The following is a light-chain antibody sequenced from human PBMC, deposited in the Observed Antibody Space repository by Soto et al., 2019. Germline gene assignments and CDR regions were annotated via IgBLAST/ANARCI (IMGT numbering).Light chain of an antibody. CDR3: QQRSNWPLT. CDR2: DTS. J-gene: IGKJ5*01. V-gene: IGKV3-11*01. Sequence: EIVLTQSPATLSLSPVERATLSCRASQSVSSYFAWYQQKPGQAPNLLIYDTSNRATGIPARFSGSGSGKDFTLTISSLEPEDFAVYYCQQRSNWPLTFGQGTRLEIK. CDR1: QSVSSY.